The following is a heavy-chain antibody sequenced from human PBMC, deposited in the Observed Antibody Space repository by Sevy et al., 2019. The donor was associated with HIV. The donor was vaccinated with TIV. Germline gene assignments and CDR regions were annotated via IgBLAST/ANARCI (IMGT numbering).Heavy chain of an antibody. CDR1: GFTFSSYA. CDR2: ISYDGSNK. CDR3: ARGGPGPYSSGLLFDY. Sequence: GGSLRLSCAASGFTFSSYAMHWVRQAPGKGLEWVAVISYDGSNKYYAHSVKGRFTISRDNSENTLYLQMNSLRAEDTAVYYCARGGPGPYSSGLLFDYWGQGTLVTVSS. V-gene: IGHV3-30-3*01. D-gene: IGHD6-19*01. J-gene: IGHJ4*02.